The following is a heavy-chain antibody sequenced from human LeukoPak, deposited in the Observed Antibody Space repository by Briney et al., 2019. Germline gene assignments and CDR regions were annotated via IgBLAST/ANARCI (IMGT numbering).Heavy chain of an antibody. D-gene: IGHD2-15*01. CDR1: GFTFSSYG. CDR2: ISYDGSNK. CDR3: AKRLFCSGGSCYSPGNYYYYGMDV. Sequence: GRSLRLSCAASGFTFSSYGMHWVRQAPGKGLEWVAVISYDGSNKYYADSVKGRFTISRDNSKNTLYLQMNSLRAEDTAVYYCAKRLFCSGGSCYSPGNYYYYGMDVWGQGTTVTVSS. J-gene: IGHJ6*02. V-gene: IGHV3-30*18.